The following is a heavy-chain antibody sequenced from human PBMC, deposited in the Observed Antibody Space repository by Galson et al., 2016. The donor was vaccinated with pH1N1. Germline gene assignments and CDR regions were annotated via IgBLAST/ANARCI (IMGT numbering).Heavy chain of an antibody. D-gene: IGHD2/OR15-2a*01. CDR1: GYSLTELS. V-gene: IGHV1-24*01. CDR3: ASDYPIYLPNYYYGIDV. Sequence: SVKISCKVSGYSLTELSMHWVRLAPGKGLEWMGGLDPAIGETVYAQKFQGRITMTEDTSTDTAYMKLSSLTSEDTAIYYCASDYPIYLPNYYYGIDVWGQGTTVIVSS. J-gene: IGHJ6*02. CDR2: LDPAIGET.